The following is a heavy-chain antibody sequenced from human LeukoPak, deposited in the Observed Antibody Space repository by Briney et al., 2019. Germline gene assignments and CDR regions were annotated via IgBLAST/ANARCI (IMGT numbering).Heavy chain of an antibody. V-gene: IGHV4-61*02. J-gene: IGHJ6*02. D-gene: IGHD1-1*01. CDR1: GGSISSGSYY. CDR3: ARAAVHHYYYGMDV. Sequence: PSETLSLTCTVSGGSISSGSYYWSWIRQPAGKGLEWIGRIYTSGSTNYNPSLKSRVTISVDTSKNQFSLKLSSVTAADTAVYYCARAAVHHYYYGMDVWGQGTTVTVSS. CDR2: IYTSGST.